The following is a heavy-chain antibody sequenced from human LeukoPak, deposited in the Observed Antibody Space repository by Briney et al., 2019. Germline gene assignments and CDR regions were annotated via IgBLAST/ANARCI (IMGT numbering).Heavy chain of an antibody. CDR2: INHSGST. CDR1: GGSFSGYY. CDR3: ARGPSLHCSGGSCYSGYYYYGMDV. Sequence: SETLSLTCAVYGGSFSGYYWSWIRQPSGKGLEWIGEINHSGSTNYNPSLKSRVTISVDTSKNQFSLKLSSVTAADTAVYYCARGPSLHCSGGSCYSGYYYYGMDVWGQGTTVTVSS. V-gene: IGHV4-34*01. D-gene: IGHD2-15*01. J-gene: IGHJ6*02.